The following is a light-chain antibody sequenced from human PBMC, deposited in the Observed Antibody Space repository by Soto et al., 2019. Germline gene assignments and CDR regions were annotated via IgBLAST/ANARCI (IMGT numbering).Light chain of an antibody. CDR3: QQYNDWPRT. CDR2: RAS. CDR1: QSVSSN. Sequence: EIVMTQSPATLSVSPGERATLSCRASQSVSSNLAWYQQKRGQPPRLLIFRASTRAAGIPARFTGSGSGTEFTLTISSLQSEDFAIYYCQQYNDWPRTFGQGTKVES. J-gene: IGKJ1*01. V-gene: IGKV3-15*01.